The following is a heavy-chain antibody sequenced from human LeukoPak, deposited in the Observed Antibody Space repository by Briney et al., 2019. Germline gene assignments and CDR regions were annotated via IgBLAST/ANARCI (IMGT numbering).Heavy chain of an antibody. CDR1: GFTFSSYA. J-gene: IGHJ5*02. Sequence: YPGGSLRLSCAASGFTFSSYAMSWVRQAPGKGLEWVSAISGSGGSTYYADSVKGRFTVSRDNSKNTLYLQMNSLRAEDTAVYYCAKVDVLMVYATRRYNWFDPWGQGTLVTVPS. D-gene: IGHD2-8*01. CDR3: AKVDVLMVYATRRYNWFDP. V-gene: IGHV3-23*01. CDR2: ISGSGGST.